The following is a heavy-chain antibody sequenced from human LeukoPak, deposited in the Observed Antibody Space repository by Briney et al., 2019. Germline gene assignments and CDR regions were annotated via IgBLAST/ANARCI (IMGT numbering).Heavy chain of an antibody. CDR3: ARDQRGYGDSSGASKWIDP. Sequence: ASVKVSCKASGYTFTGYYMHWVRQAPGQGLEWMGWISPYNGNTKYAEKIQRRVTITTDTSTSTAYMELRSLSSDDTAVYYCARDQRGYGDSSGASKWIDPWGQGTLVTVSS. V-gene: IGHV1-18*04. CDR2: ISPYNGNT. J-gene: IGHJ5*02. CDR1: GYTFTGYY. D-gene: IGHD4-17*01.